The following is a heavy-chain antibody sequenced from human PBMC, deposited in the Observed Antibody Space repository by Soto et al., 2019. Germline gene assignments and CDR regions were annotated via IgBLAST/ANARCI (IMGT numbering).Heavy chain of an antibody. J-gene: IGHJ4*02. D-gene: IGHD5-12*01. CDR3: AKDRGYIVVNYFDY. CDR1: GFTFSSYG. V-gene: IGHV3-30*18. Sequence: PGGSLRLSCAASGFTFSSYGMHWVRQAPGKGLEWVAVISYDGSNKYYADSVKGRFTISRDNSKNTLYLQMNSLRAEDTAVYYCAKDRGYIVVNYFDYWGQGTLVTVSS. CDR2: ISYDGSNK.